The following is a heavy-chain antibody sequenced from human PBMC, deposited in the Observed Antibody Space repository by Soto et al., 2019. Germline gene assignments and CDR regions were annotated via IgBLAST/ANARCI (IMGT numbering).Heavy chain of an antibody. CDR3: ARDLELLWFGEFPDLGGMDV. CDR2: ISYDGSNK. J-gene: IGHJ6*02. CDR1: GFTFSSYA. D-gene: IGHD3-10*01. V-gene: IGHV3-30-3*01. Sequence: EGSLRLSCAASGFTFSSYAMHWVRQAPGKGLEWVAVISYDGSNKYYADSVKGRFTISRDNSKNTLYLQMNSLRAEDTAVYYCARDLELLWFGEFPDLGGMDVWGQGTTVTVSS.